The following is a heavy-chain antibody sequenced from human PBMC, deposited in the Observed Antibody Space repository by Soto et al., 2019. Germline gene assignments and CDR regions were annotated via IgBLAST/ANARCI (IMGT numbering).Heavy chain of an antibody. CDR1: GGSISSYY. Sequence: QVQLQESGPGLVKPSETLSLTCTVSGGSISSYYWSWIRQPPGKGLEWIGYIYYSGSTNYNPSLKSRHTISVDTSKNQFSLKLRSVTATDTAVYYCARDSRVNYASSSFYYYYGMDVWGQGTTVTVSS. CDR3: ARDSRVNYASSSFYYYYGMDV. CDR2: IYYSGST. D-gene: IGHD6-6*01. J-gene: IGHJ6*02. V-gene: IGHV4-59*01.